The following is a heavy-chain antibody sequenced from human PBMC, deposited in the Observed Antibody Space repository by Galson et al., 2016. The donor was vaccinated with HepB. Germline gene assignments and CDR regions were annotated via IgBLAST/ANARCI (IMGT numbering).Heavy chain of an antibody. CDR3: ATGGWSAHWAIDY. D-gene: IGHD3-3*01. J-gene: IGHJ4*02. CDR2: IIPIFGPA. Sequence: SVKVSCKASGGTFSSYAISWVRQAPGQGLEWMGGIIPIFGPANYAQKFQGRVTITADESTSTAYMELSSLRSEDTAVYYCATGGWSAHWAIDYWGQGTLVTVAS. V-gene: IGHV1-69*13. CDR1: GGTFSSYA.